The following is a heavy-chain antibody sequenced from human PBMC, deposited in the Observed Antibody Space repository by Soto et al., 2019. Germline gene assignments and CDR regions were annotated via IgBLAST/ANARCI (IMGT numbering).Heavy chain of an antibody. CDR3: AREPKMAYRATTYFDY. CDR1: GGSFSGYY. CDR2: INHSGST. D-gene: IGHD1-26*01. V-gene: IGHV4-34*01. Sequence: SETLSLTCAVYGGSFSGYYWSWIRQPPGKGLEWIGEINHSGSTNYNPSLKSRVTISVDTSKNQFSLKLSSVTAADTAVYYCAREPKMAYRATTYFDYWGQGTLVTVSS. J-gene: IGHJ4*02.